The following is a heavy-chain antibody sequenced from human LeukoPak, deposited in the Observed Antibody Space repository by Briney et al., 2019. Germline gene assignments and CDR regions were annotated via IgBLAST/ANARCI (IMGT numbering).Heavy chain of an antibody. Sequence: KPSETLSLTCTVSGGSISGYYWSWIRQPPGKGLEWIAYIYSSGGTNYNPSLKSRVTISVGTSKNQFSLKLTSVTAADTAVFYCVRHPARGALGYAFDIWGQGTMVTVSS. CDR3: VRHPARGALGYAFDI. CDR1: GGSISGYY. CDR2: IYSSGGT. V-gene: IGHV4-59*08. D-gene: IGHD3-10*01. J-gene: IGHJ3*02.